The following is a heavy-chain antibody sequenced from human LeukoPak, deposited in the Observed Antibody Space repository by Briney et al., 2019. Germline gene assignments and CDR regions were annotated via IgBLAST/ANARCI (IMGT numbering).Heavy chain of an antibody. V-gene: IGHV6-1*01. CDR2: TYYRSKWYN. Sequence: QTLSLTCALSGDSVSSAAWNWLRQSPSRGLEWLGRTYYRSKWYNHNAVSVKSRITINPDTSKNQFSLQLNSVTPEDTAVYYCARGGIGYCTSSSCYFDYWGQGTLVTVSS. D-gene: IGHD2-2*01. CDR3: ARGGIGYCTSSSCYFDY. CDR1: GDSVSSAA. J-gene: IGHJ4*02.